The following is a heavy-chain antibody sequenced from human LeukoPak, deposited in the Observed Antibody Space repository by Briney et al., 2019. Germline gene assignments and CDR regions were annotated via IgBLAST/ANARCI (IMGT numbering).Heavy chain of an antibody. Sequence: SVKVSCKASGGTFSSYAISWLRQAPGQGLEWMGGIIPIFGTANYAQKFQGRVTITTDESTSTAYMELSSLRSEDTAVYYCARDLLSRHDSSGYSSYWGQGTLVTVSS. V-gene: IGHV1-69*05. CDR3: ARDLLSRHDSSGYSSY. CDR1: GGTFSSYA. D-gene: IGHD3-22*01. J-gene: IGHJ4*02. CDR2: IIPIFGTA.